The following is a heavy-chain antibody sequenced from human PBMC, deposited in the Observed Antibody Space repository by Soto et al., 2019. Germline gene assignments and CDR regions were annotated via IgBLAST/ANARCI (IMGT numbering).Heavy chain of an antibody. D-gene: IGHD6-13*01. Sequence: GGTLRLSCAASGFTVSSKYMSWVRQAPGKGLEWVSGISGSGGSTYDADSVKGRFTISRDNSKNTLYLQMNSLRAEDTAVYYCEKDLLAADTWGEGTMVTVSS. CDR3: EKDLLAADT. CDR1: GFTVSSKY. V-gene: IGHV3-23*01. CDR2: ISGSGGST. J-gene: IGHJ3*02.